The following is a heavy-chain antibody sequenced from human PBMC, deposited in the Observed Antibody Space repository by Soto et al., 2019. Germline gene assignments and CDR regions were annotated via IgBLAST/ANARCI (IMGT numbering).Heavy chain of an antibody. V-gene: IGHV4-61*01. D-gene: IGHD2-21*01. CDR1: VAALRGCSAQ. Sequence: SETRSITSTVSVAALRGCSAQWSWIRQPPVKGLEWIGYNYHGGATTYSASPKSCVTISVDTSKSQCFLKVNTVTAADTAVDFCARDSCGRHDYWGQGTLVTVSS. J-gene: IGHJ4*02. CDR3: ARDSCGRHDY. CDR2: NYHGGAT.